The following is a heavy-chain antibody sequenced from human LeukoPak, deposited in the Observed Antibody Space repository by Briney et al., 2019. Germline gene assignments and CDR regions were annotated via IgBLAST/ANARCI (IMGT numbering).Heavy chain of an antibody. CDR3: ARDWTILTGYYYDAFDI. Sequence: ASVKVSCKASGYTFTSYYMHWVRQAPGQGLEWMGIINPSGGSTSYAQKFQGRVTMTRDMSTSTVYMELSSLRSEDTAVYYCARDWTILTGYYYDAFDIWGQGTMVTVSS. J-gene: IGHJ3*02. D-gene: IGHD3-9*01. V-gene: IGHV1-46*01. CDR2: INPSGGST. CDR1: GYTFTSYY.